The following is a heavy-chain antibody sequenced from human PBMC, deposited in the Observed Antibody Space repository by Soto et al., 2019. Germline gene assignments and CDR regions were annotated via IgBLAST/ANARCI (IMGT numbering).Heavy chain of an antibody. CDR2: ILSSGGT. V-gene: IGHV4-61*01. D-gene: IGHD6-19*01. CDR1: GDSVSSDSYY. J-gene: IGHJ5*01. CDR3: AKGFSSGLYVDS. Sequence: SETLSLTCSVSGDSVSSDSYYWTWIRQPPGKTLEWVGFILSSGGTSTNPSLRSRLSMSVDTSKNQFSMRLTSVTAADTGVYFCAKGFSSGLYVDSWGRGAQVTVSS.